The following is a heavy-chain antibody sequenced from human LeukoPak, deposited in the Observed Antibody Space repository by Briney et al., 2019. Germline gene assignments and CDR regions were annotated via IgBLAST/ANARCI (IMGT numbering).Heavy chain of an antibody. J-gene: IGHJ5*02. CDR2: FYDSGNT. D-gene: IGHD4-17*01. Sequence: SETLSLTCTVSGYSISSGYYWGWIRQPPGKGLEWIGSFYDSGNTYYNPSLKSRVTISVDTSKNQFSLKLSSVTAADTAVYYCARVVDYGDYEWVDNWFDPWGQGTLVTVSS. CDR3: ARVVDYGDYEWVDNWFDP. V-gene: IGHV4-38-2*02. CDR1: GYSISSGYY.